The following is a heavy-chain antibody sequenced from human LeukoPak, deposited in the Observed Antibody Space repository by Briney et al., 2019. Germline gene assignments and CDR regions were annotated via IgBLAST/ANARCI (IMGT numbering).Heavy chain of an antibody. D-gene: IGHD3-10*01. J-gene: IGHJ5*02. CDR3: AKDYSKTSYYGSGTYYRPNWFDP. CDR1: GLSIGDYT. CDR2: ISRNGVAT. Sequence: GGSLRLSCEASGLSIGDYTMHWVRQVPGKGLEWVSLISRNGVATKYADSVRGRFIVSRDNSKNSLYLQMNSLRAEDTAVYYCAKDYSKTSYYGSGTYYRPNWFDPWGQGTLVTVSS. V-gene: IGHV3-43*01.